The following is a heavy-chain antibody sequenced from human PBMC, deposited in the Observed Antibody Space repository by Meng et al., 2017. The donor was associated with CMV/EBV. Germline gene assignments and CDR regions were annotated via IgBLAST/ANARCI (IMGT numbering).Heavy chain of an antibody. V-gene: IGHV3-30*04. Sequence: GESLKISCAASGFTFSSYAMHWVRQAPGKGLEWVAVISYDGSNKYYADSVKGRFTISRDNSKNTLYLQMNSLRAEDTAAYYCARDKSRRDGYNYGYWGQGTLVTVSS. D-gene: IGHD5-24*01. J-gene: IGHJ4*02. CDR3: ARDKSRRDGYNYGY. CDR1: GFTFSSYA. CDR2: ISYDGSNK.